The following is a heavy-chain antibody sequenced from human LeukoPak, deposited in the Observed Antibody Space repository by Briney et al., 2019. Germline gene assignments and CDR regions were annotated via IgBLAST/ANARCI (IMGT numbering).Heavy chain of an antibody. J-gene: IGHJ3*02. Sequence: PGGSLRLSCAASGFTFNSYGMHWVRQAPGKGLEWVAFIRYDGSHEYYADSVKGRFTISRDNAKNSLYLQMNSLRAEDTAVYYCARDLTVRAFDIWGQGTMVTVSS. D-gene: IGHD4-17*01. V-gene: IGHV3-30*02. CDR2: IRYDGSHE. CDR3: ARDLTVRAFDI. CDR1: GFTFNSYG.